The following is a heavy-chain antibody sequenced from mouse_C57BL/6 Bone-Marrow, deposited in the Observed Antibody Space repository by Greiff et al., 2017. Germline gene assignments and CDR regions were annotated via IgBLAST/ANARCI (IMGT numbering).Heavy chain of an antibody. CDR1: GFSLTSYG. CDR2: IWSGGST. Sequence: QVQLQQSGPGLVQPSQSLSITCTVSGFSLTSYGVHWVRQSPGKGLEWLGVIWSGGSTDYNAAFISRLSISKDNSKSQVFFKMNSLQADDTAIYYCARNFAYYGSSYAWYFDVWGTGTTVTVSS. CDR3: ARNFAYYGSSYAWYFDV. J-gene: IGHJ1*03. D-gene: IGHD1-1*01. V-gene: IGHV2-2*01.